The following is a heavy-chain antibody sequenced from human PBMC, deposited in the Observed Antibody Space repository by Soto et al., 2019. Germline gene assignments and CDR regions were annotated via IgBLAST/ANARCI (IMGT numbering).Heavy chain of an antibody. V-gene: IGHV5-10-1*01. CDR1: GYSFTSYW. CDR2: IDPSDSYT. Sequence: GESLKISCKGSGYSFTSYWISWVRQMPGKSLEGMGRIDPSDSYTNYSPSFQGHVTISADKSISTAYLQWSSLKASDTAMYYCARHNRDIVLMVYAGYYGMDVWGQGTTVTVSS. CDR3: ARHNRDIVLMVYAGYYGMDV. J-gene: IGHJ6*02. D-gene: IGHD2-8*01.